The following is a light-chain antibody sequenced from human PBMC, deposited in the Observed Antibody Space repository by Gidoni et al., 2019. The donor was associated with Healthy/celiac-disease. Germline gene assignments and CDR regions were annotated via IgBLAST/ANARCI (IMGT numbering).Light chain of an antibody. J-gene: IGKJ4*01. CDR3: QQHNNWPPVT. Sequence: IAMTQAPATMSVSPGERATLSCRASQSVSSNLAWYQQKPGQDPRLLLYGASTSATGSPARFSGSGSGTEFTLTISSLQSEDFSVYYCQQHNNWPPVTFGGGTKVEIK. V-gene: IGKV3-15*01. CDR1: QSVSSN. CDR2: GAS.